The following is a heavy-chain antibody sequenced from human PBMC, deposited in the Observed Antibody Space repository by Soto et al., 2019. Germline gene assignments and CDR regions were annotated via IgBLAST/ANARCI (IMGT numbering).Heavy chain of an antibody. V-gene: IGHV1-69*13. Sequence: SVKVSCKASGGTFSSYAISWVRQAPGQGLEWMGGIIPIFGAANYAQKFQGRVTITADESTSTAYMELSSLRSEDTAVYYCAREGLENWKNNYGMDVWGQGTTVTVSS. CDR2: IIPIFGAA. CDR3: AREGLENWKNNYGMDV. J-gene: IGHJ6*02. D-gene: IGHD1-1*01. CDR1: GGTFSSYA.